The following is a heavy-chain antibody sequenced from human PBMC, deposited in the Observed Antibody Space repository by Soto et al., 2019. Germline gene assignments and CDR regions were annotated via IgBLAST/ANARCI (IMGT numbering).Heavy chain of an antibody. CDR2: IIPIFGTA. V-gene: IGHV1-69*12. Sequence: QVQLVQSGAAVKKPGSSVKVSCKASGGTFSSYAISWVRQAPGQGLEWMGGIIPIFGTANYAQKFQGRDTITADESTSTAYMELSSLRSEDTAVYYCARMVGAGDYYYYGMDVWGQGTTVTVSS. CDR1: GGTFSSYA. CDR3: ARMVGAGDYYYYGMDV. J-gene: IGHJ6*02. D-gene: IGHD3-10*02.